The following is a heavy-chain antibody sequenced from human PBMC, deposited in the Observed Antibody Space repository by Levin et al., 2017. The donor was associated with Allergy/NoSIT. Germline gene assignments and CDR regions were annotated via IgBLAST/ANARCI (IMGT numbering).Heavy chain of an antibody. CDR1: GFTFRTYA. J-gene: IGHJ4*02. D-gene: IGHD3-10*01. V-gene: IGHV3-23*01. CDR3: AKDRTPYGSGIAVDY. CDR2: ISSSGGNT. Sequence: LSLPCAASGFTFRTYAMTWVRQAPGKGLEWVSGISSSGGNTHYADSVKGRFTISRDSSKNTLYLQMNSLRAEDTAVYYCAKDRTPYGSGIAVDYWGQGTLVTVSS.